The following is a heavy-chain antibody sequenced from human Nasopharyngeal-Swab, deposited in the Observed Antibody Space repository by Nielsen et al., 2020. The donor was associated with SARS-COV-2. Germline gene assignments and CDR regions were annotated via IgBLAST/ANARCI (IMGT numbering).Heavy chain of an antibody. D-gene: IGHD5-24*01. CDR1: GGSTSSSY. J-gene: IGHJ3*02. CDR2: IYTSVST. CDR3: ARDPVRDGYNYDAFDI. Sequence: SETLSLTCTLPGGSTSSSYWSWIRQPAGKGLEWIGRIYTSVSTNYNPSLKSRVTMSADTSKNQCSLKLSSVTAADTAVYYCARDPVRDGYNYDAFDIWGQGTMVTVSS. V-gene: IGHV4-4*07.